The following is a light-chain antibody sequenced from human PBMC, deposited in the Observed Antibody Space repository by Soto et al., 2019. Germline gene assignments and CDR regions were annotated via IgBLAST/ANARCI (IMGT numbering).Light chain of an antibody. V-gene: IGKV3-20*01. CDR2: GAS. CDR1: QSVSSN. J-gene: IGKJ1*01. CDR3: QQYDTSPTT. Sequence: EIVMTQSPPTLSVSPGERATLSCRASQSVSSNLAWYQQRPGQPPRLIIYGASNTATGIPDRFRGSGSGTDFTLDISTLEPEDFAVYFCQQYDTSPTTFGQGTKVDI.